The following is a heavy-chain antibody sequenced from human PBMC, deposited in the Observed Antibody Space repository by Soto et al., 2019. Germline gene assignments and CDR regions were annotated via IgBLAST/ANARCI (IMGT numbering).Heavy chain of an antibody. J-gene: IGHJ4*02. CDR2: IYYSGST. CDR3: ARHGRIWFGELSLTFDY. Sequence: SETLSLTCTVSGGSISSSSYYWGWIRQPPGKGLEWIGSIYYSGSTYYNPSLKSRVTISVDTSKNQFSLKLSSVTAADTAVYYCARHGRIWFGELSLTFDYWGQGTLVTVSS. D-gene: IGHD3-10*01. CDR1: GGSISSSSYY. V-gene: IGHV4-39*01.